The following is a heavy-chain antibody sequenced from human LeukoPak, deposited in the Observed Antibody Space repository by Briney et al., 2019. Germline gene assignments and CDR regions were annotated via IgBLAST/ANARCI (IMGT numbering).Heavy chain of an antibody. Sequence: SETLSLTCTVSGGSISSSSYYWGWIRQPPGKGLEWIGSIYYSGSTYYNPSLKSRVTISVDTSKNQFSLKLSSVTAADTAVYYCARDLRVSWSGHPSRNAFDIWGQGTMVTVSS. CDR1: GGSISSSSYY. V-gene: IGHV4-39*07. CDR2: IYYSGST. J-gene: IGHJ3*02. CDR3: ARDLRVSWSGHPSRNAFDI. D-gene: IGHD3-3*01.